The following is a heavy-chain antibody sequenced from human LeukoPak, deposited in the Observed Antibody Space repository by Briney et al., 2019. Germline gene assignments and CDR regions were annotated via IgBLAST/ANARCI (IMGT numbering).Heavy chain of an antibody. J-gene: IGHJ4*02. CDR3: ARSSAWNVWDY. V-gene: IGHV1-2*02. Sequence: ASVKVSCKASGYTFTDYYIHWVRQAPGQGLEWMGWINPNSGGTNYAQKFQGRVTMTRDTSINTAYMELSRLRSDDTAVYYCARSSAWNVWDYWGQGTLVTVSS. D-gene: IGHD6-19*01. CDR2: INPNSGGT. CDR1: GYTFTDYY.